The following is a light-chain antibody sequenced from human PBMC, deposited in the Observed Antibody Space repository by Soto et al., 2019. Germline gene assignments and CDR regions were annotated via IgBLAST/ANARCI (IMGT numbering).Light chain of an antibody. CDR2: YDS. V-gene: IGLV3-21*04. J-gene: IGLJ7*01. Sequence: SYELTQPPSVSVAPGKTARITCGGNNIGSKSVHWYQQKPGQAPEVVIYYDSDRPSGIPERFSGSNSGNTATLTISRVEAGDAADYYCQVWDSSSDHAVFGGGTQLTVL. CDR3: QVWDSSSDHAV. CDR1: NIGSKS.